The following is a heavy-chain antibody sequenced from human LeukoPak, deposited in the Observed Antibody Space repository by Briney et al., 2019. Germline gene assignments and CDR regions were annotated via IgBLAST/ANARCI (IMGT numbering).Heavy chain of an antibody. Sequence: SATLSLTCTVSGGSIRRYYWSWIRQPPGKGLEWIGEIYHDGTTKYSASLKSRATISLDKFKNQFSLNVISVTAADTAVYYCVRATGAVAVRGWAFDIWGHGTMVTVSS. D-gene: IGHD6-19*01. J-gene: IGHJ3*02. CDR2: IYHDGTT. V-gene: IGHV4-59*12. CDR3: VRATGAVAVRGWAFDI. CDR1: GGSIRRYY.